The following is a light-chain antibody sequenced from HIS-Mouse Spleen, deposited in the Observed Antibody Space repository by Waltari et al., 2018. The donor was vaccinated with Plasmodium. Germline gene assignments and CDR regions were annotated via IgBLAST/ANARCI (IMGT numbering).Light chain of an antibody. CDR3: QQYYSFPQT. V-gene: IGKV1D-8*02. CDR2: AAS. Sequence: AIWMTQSPSLLSASTGDRVTISCRMSPGISSYLAWYQQKPGKAPELLIYAASNLQSGVPSRFSGSGSGTDFTLTISCLQSEDFATYYCQQYYSFPQTFGQGTKVEIK. J-gene: IGKJ1*01. CDR1: PGISSY.